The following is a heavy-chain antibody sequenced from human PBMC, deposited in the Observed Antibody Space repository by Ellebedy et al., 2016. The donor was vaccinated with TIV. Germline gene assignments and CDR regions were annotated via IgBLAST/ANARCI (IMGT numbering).Heavy chain of an antibody. D-gene: IGHD6-19*01. V-gene: IGHV4-34*01. CDR2: INHGGGT. J-gene: IGHJ4*02. CDR1: GGSFSDFY. Sequence: SETLSLXXAVYGGSFSDFYWTWIRQSPGKGLEWIGEINHGGGTNYNPSLKSRVTMSVDTSKTQFSLHLNSVTAADTGVYYCARGNTNRLGPYYFDYWGQGTPVTVSS. CDR3: ARGNTNRLGPYYFDY.